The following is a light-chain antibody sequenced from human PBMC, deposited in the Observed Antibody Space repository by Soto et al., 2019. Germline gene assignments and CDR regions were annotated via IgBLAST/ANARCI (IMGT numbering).Light chain of an antibody. CDR1: QDIKNY. CDR2: DAS. Sequence: DIQMTQSPSTVSAFVGDRVTITCRASQDIKNYLNWYQQKSGKAPKLLIYDASDLETGVPSRFSGSGSGTDFTFTINSLQPEDIATYYCQQYDNLPLTFGGGTKVDIK. V-gene: IGKV1-33*01. J-gene: IGKJ4*01. CDR3: QQYDNLPLT.